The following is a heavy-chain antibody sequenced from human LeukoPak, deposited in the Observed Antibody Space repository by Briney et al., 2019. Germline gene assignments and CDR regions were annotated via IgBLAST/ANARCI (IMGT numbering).Heavy chain of an antibody. V-gene: IGHV1-46*01. CDR3: ARGDGVLLESYP. CDR2: INPSGGST. CDR1: GYTFTSYG. J-gene: IGHJ5*02. D-gene: IGHD1-1*01. Sequence: ASVKVSCKASGYTFTSYGISWVRQAPGQGLEWMGIINPSGGSTSYAQKFQGRVTMTRDTSTSTVYMELSSLRSEDTAVYYCARGDGVLLESYPWGQGTLVTVSS.